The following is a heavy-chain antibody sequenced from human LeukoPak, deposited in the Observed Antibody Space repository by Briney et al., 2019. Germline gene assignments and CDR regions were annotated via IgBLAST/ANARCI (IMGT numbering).Heavy chain of an antibody. CDR1: GFTVSSNY. CDR3: ARSSGSGSYFTLIPLLFDY. D-gene: IGHD3-10*01. CDR2: ISGSGGST. J-gene: IGHJ4*02. V-gene: IGHV3-66*01. Sequence: QPGGSLRLSCAASGFTVSSNYMSWVRQAPGKGLEWVSAISGSGGSTYYADSMKGRFTISRDNSKNTLYLQMNSLRAEDTAVYYCARSSGSGSYFTLIPLLFDYWGQGTLVTVSS.